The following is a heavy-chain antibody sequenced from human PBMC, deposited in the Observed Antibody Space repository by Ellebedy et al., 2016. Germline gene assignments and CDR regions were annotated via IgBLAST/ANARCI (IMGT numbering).Heavy chain of an antibody. D-gene: IGHD6-19*01. J-gene: IGHJ4*02. CDR2: IYSGGST. Sequence: GESLKISXAASGFTVSRNYMSWVRQAPGEGLEWVSIIYSGGSTYYADSVKGRFTISRDNSKNTLYLQMNSLRAEDTAVYYCARDGSGWYADYWGQGTLVTVSS. V-gene: IGHV3-53*01. CDR1: GFTVSRNY. CDR3: ARDGSGWYADY.